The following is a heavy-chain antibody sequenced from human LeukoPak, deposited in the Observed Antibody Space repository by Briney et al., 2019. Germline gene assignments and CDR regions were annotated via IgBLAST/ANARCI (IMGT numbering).Heavy chain of an antibody. Sequence: ASVKVSCKASGYTFTGYYIHWVRQAPGQGLEWMGWIYPNSGGTNYAQKFQGRVTMTRDTSISTAYMELSRLRSDDTAVYYCARVRYRLAETYIDYWGQGTLVTVSS. D-gene: IGHD3-16*01. V-gene: IGHV1-2*02. CDR2: IYPNSGGT. CDR1: GYTFTGYY. CDR3: ARVRYRLAETYIDY. J-gene: IGHJ4*02.